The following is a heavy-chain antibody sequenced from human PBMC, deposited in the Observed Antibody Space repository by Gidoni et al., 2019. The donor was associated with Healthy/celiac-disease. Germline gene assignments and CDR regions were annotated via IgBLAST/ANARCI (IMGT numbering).Heavy chain of an antibody. J-gene: IGHJ4*02. Sequence: VQLVQSGAEVKKPGASVKVSCKASGYTFPSYYMHWVRQAPGQGLEWMGIINPSGGSTSYAKKFQGRVPMTRDTSTSTVYMELSSLRSEDTAVYYCARGNWNVSPFDYWGQGTLVTVSS. CDR1: GYTFPSYY. CDR3: ARGNWNVSPFDY. D-gene: IGHD1-1*01. V-gene: IGHV1-46*03. CDR2: INPSGGST.